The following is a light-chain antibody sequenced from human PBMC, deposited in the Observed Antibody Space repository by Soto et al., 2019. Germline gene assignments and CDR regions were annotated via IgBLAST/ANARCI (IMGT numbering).Light chain of an antibody. CDR2: GAS. Sequence: IVLTQSPATLSLSPGKRATLSCRASQNISTYLAWYQQKPGQTPRLLIFGASTRATGIPDRFSGSGSGTDFTLTISRLEPEDFAVYFCQQYGSSPPTFGQGTKVDIK. V-gene: IGKV3-20*01. J-gene: IGKJ1*01. CDR3: QQYGSSPPT. CDR1: QNISTY.